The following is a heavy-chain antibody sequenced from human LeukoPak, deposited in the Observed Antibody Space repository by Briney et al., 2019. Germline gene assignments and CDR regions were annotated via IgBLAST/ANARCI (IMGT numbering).Heavy chain of an antibody. Sequence: GGSLRLSCAASGFTFITDNMGWVRQAPGKGLEWVSYIYSSSTTVYYTDSVKGRFTICRDNARNSLYLQMNSLRAEDTAVYYCARIRNVVNVHWGFFDIWGQGTLVTVSS. CDR1: GFTFITDN. J-gene: IGHJ4*02. CDR3: ARIRNVVNVHWGFFDI. D-gene: IGHD2-8*02. V-gene: IGHV3-48*04. CDR2: IYSSSTTV.